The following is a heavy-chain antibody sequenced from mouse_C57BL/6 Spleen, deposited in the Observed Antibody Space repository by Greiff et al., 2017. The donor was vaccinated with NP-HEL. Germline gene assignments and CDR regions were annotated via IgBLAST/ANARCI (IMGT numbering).Heavy chain of an antibody. D-gene: IGHD1-1*01. J-gene: IGHJ1*03. CDR1: GYTFTSYG. CDR2: IYPRSGNT. Sequence: QVQLQQSGAELARPGASVKLSCKASGYTFTSYGISWVKQRTGQGLEWIGEIYPRSGNTYYNEKFKGKATLTADKSSSTAYMELRSLTSEDSAVYFCARRGITTTVWYFDVWGTGTTVTVSS. CDR3: ARRGITTTVWYFDV. V-gene: IGHV1-81*01.